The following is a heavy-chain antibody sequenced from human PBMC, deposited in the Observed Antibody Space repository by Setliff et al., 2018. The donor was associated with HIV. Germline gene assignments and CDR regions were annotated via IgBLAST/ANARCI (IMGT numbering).Heavy chain of an antibody. CDR1: GYSFITYG. Sequence: ASVKVSCKASGYSFITYGITWVRQAPGRGLEWMGWISISKGKTDYAQKFQGRFIMTTYTSTSTAYMDLMSLRSDDTAVYYCARRDEEWLAPDAFDIWGQGTMVTVSS. CDR3: ARRDEEWLAPDAFDI. J-gene: IGHJ3*02. CDR2: ISISKGKT. D-gene: IGHD6-19*01. V-gene: IGHV1-18*01.